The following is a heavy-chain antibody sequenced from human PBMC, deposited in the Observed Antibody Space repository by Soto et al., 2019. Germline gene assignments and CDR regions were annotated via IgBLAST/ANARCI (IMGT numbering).Heavy chain of an antibody. Sequence: EVQLVASGGGLVKPGGSLRLSCAASGFTFSSYSMNWVRQAPGKGLEWVSSSSSSSSYIYYADSVKVRFTISRENAKNSLSLQMRTLRAGDTAVYYCARDQTSYSYCYGLVYWGQGNLVSVSS. CDR3: ARDQTSYSYCYGLVY. J-gene: IGHJ4*02. CDR1: GFTFSSYS. V-gene: IGHV3-21*01. CDR2: SSSSSSYI. D-gene: IGHD5-18*01.